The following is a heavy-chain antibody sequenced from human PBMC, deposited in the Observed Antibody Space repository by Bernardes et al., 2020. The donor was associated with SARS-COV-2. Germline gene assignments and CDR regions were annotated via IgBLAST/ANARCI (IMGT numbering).Heavy chain of an antibody. J-gene: IGHJ2*01. CDR2: INSGGST. V-gene: IGHV3-23*01. D-gene: IGHD2-21*02. CDR3: AKLSCGGACSNFGWHFDF. Sequence: VGSLSLSCAASGFTFSSSGMSWVRQAPGQGLEWVSSINSGGSTFYADSVKGRFTISRDTFKNILYLQLNGLRGEDTAIYYCAKLSCGGACSNFGWHFDFWGRR. CDR1: GFTFSSSG.